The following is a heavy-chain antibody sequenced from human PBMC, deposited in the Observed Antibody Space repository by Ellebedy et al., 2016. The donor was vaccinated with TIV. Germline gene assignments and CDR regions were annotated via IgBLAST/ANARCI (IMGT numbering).Heavy chain of an antibody. Sequence: AASVKVSCKASGFTFTSYYMHWVRQVPGQGLEWMGIVSPSGGSPSYAQKFQGRGTMTSDTSTSTVYVELSSLRSEDTAVYYCARETPGTAMTPSFDYWGQGTLVTVSS. D-gene: IGHD5-18*01. CDR1: GFTFTSYY. CDR2: VSPSGGSP. CDR3: ARETPGTAMTPSFDY. V-gene: IGHV1-46*01. J-gene: IGHJ4*02.